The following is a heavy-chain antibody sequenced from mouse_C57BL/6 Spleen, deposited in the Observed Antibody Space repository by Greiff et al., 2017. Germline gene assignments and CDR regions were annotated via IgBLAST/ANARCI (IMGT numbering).Heavy chain of an antibody. CDR3: TGPDFDD. CDR1: GFTFSNSW. Sequence: DVLLVESGGGLVQPGGSMKLSCVASGFTFSNSWMNWVSQSPEKGLEWVAQISLKSDNSASHYAKSVKGRFTISRDDSKSSIYLQMNNLGAEDTGSDYCTGPDFDDWGQGTTVTVSS. J-gene: IGHJ2*01. CDR2: ISLKSDNSAS. V-gene: IGHV6-3*01.